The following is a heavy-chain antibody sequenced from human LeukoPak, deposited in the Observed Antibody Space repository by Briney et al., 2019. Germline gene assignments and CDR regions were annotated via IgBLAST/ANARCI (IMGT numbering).Heavy chain of an antibody. D-gene: IGHD5-24*01. CDR2: MRYDGSNK. Sequence: GRSLSLSCAASGFTFSSYVMHWVRRAPGKGLEGGAFMRYDGSNKYYADSVKGRFTISRDNSKNTLYLQMNSLRAEDTAVYYCAKDALMALRYYYYYMDVWGKGTTVTVSS. CDR3: AKDALMALRYYYYYMDV. CDR1: GFTFSSYV. J-gene: IGHJ6*03. V-gene: IGHV3-30*02.